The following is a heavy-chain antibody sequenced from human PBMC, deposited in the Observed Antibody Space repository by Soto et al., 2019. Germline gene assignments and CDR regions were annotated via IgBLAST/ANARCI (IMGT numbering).Heavy chain of an antibody. CDR2: IVTSSAYT. D-gene: IGHD6-13*01. CDR1: GFTFSDYY. CDR3: ARLRASSWYMGGYLDY. Sequence: GGSLRLSCVASGFTFSDYYMGWVRQAPGKGLEYISYIVTSSAYTNYADSVKGRFSISRDNAKNSLHLVMNSLRAEDSGVYYCARLRASSWYMGGYLDYWGLGTQVTVSS. V-gene: IGHV3-11*06. J-gene: IGHJ4*02.